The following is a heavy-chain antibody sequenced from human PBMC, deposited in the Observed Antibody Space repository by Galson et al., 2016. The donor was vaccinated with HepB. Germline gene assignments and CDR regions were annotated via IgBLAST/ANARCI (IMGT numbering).Heavy chain of an antibody. J-gene: IGHJ4*02. Sequence: SLRLSCAASGFTVSSNCVTWVRQAPGKGLEWVSVIYRGDTPYYAESVRGRFTISRDSSKNTLFLQLNSLRTEDTAVSDCATRLATFGVVIMDYFDYWGQGTLVTVSS. CDR2: IYRGDTP. V-gene: IGHV3-66*02. D-gene: IGHD3-3*01. CDR1: GFTVSSNC. CDR3: ATRLATFGVVIMDYFDY.